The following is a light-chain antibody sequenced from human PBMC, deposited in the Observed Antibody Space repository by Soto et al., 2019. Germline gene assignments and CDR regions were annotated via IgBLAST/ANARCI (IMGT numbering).Light chain of an antibody. CDR2: DVS. CDR1: GSDVGGYDF. V-gene: IGLV2-11*01. CDR3: CSFAGTYTVV. Sequence: QSVLTQPRSVSGSPGQSVTLSCSGSGSDVGGYDFVSWYQQHPGKAPKLIIYDVSTRPSGVPDRYSGSKSGNTASLTISGLQAEDEADYYCCSFAGTYTVVFGGGTKLTVL. J-gene: IGLJ2*01.